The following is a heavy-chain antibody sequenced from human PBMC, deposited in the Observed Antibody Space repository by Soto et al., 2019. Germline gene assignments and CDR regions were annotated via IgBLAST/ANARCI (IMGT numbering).Heavy chain of an antibody. J-gene: IGHJ4*02. CDR2: IDWDDDK. Sequence: ESGPTLGNPTQTVRLTCTFSGFSLNTTTMCVNWIRQPPGKALEWLARIDWDDDKYYSSSLKTRLTISKDTSKNQVVLTMTNMDPVDTATYYCAHRGTVFDYWGQGALVTVSS. D-gene: IGHD1-1*01. V-gene: IGHV2-70*12. CDR1: GFSLNTTTMC. CDR3: AHRGTVFDY.